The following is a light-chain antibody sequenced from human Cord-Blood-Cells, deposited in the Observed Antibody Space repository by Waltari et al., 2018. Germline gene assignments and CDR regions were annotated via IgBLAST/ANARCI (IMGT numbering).Light chain of an antibody. CDR2: DVR. V-gene: IGLV2-14*03. J-gene: IGLJ1*01. CDR1: SSDVGGYNY. CDR3: SSYTSSSTYV. Sequence: QSALTQPASVSGSPGQSITIPCTGTSSDVGGYNYFSCYQHHPGKAPNFMIYDVRTRPSGVSTRFSGSKSGNTASLTISGLQAEDEADYYCSSYTSSSTYVFGTGTKVTVL.